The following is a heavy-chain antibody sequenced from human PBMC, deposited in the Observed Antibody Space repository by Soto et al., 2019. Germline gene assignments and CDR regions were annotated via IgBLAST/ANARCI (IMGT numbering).Heavy chain of an antibody. V-gene: IGHV3-48*03. CDR2: ISDSGKTI. Sequence: ELQLVESGGGLVQPGGSLTLSCAASGFIFSDYEVDWVRQAPGKGLEWIAYISDSGKTIYYAASVKGRFTISRDDAKNSLYLQMNNLRAEDTAVYFCVKEYCTGGTCFDAFDLWGQGTMVTVSS. CDR1: GFIFSDYE. D-gene: IGHD2-8*02. J-gene: IGHJ3*01. CDR3: VKEYCTGGTCFDAFDL.